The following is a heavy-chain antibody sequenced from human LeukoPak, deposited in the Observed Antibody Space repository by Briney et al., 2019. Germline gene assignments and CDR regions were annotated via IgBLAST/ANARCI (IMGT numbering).Heavy chain of an antibody. D-gene: IGHD1-1*01. CDR1: GFTFSNYA. CDR3: AKRETDYYLYYMDV. J-gene: IGHJ6*03. V-gene: IGHV3-23*01. CDR2: ISGSGAST. Sequence: GGSLRLSCAASGFTFSNYAMSWVRQAPGKGLEWVSTISGSGASTYYADSVKDRFTISRDNSKNTLYLQMKSLRADDTAVYYCAKRETDYYLYYMDVWGKGTTVTVSS.